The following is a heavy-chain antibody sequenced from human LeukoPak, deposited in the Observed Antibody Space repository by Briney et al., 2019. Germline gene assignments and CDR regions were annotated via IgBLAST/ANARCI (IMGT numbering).Heavy chain of an antibody. J-gene: IGHJ6*03. V-gene: IGHV3-21*01. CDR2: ISSSSSYI. D-gene: IGHD6-13*01. Sequence: PGGSLRLSCAASGFTFNNYYLNWVRQAPGRGLEWVSSISSSSSYIYYADSVKGRFTISRDNSKNSLYLQMDSLRVEDTAVYYCVRDPSYGSSWYYYMDVWGKGTTVAVSS. CDR3: VRDPSYGSSWYYYMDV. CDR1: GFTFNNYY.